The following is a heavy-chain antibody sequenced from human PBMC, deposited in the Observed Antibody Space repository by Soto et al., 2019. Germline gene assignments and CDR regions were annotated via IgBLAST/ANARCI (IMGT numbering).Heavy chain of an antibody. V-gene: IGHV3-9*01. D-gene: IGHD6-19*01. Sequence: GGSLRLSCAASGFTFDDYAMHWVRQAPGKGLEWVSGISWNSGSIGYADSVKGRFTISRDNAKNSLYLQMNSLRAEDTALYYCARDLYSSGWYYFDYWGQGTLVTVSS. CDR3: ARDLYSSGWYYFDY. CDR2: ISWNSGSI. J-gene: IGHJ4*02. CDR1: GFTFDDYA.